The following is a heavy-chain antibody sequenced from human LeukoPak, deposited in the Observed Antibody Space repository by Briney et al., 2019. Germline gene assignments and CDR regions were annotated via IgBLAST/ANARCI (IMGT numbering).Heavy chain of an antibody. Sequence: SETLSLTCTVSGGSITTYYWNWIRQPPGKGLEWIGHSYYRGDTNYNPSLKSRVAISVDTSKNQFSLKLTSVTAADTAVYYCARVGDLFGAHRVRGLPPDYYYMDVWGKGTMVTVSS. V-gene: IGHV4-59*12. J-gene: IGHJ6*03. D-gene: IGHD3-10*01. CDR3: ARVGDLFGAHRVRGLPPDYYYMDV. CDR2: SYYRGDT. CDR1: GGSITTYY.